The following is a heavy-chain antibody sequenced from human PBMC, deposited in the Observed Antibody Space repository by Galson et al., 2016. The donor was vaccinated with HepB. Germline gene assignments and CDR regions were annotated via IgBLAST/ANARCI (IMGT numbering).Heavy chain of an antibody. Sequence: QSGAEVKKPGASVKVSCKASGYIFINYGISWVRQAPGQGLEWMGWISVYNGNTNYAQKFQDRVTVTTDTSTSTAYMELRSLRTEDTAVDYCARGEDRRRPYSTFYGLDVWGQGTSVIVSS. V-gene: IGHV1-18*04. CDR3: ARGEDRRRPYSTFYGLDV. D-gene: IGHD2-15*01. CDR2: ISVYNGNT. CDR1: GYIFINYG. J-gene: IGHJ6*02.